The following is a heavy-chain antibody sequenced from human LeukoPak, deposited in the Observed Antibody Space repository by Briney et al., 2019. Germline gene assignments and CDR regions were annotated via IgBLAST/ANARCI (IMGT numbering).Heavy chain of an antibody. CDR3: AREYSSGWSYYYYGMDV. D-gene: IGHD6-19*01. Sequence: GGSLRLSCAASGFTFSSYWMHWVRQAPGKGLVWVPRINSDGSSASYADSGKGRFTISRDNAKNTLYLQMNSLRAEDTAVYYCAREYSSGWSYYYYGMDVWGQGTTVTVSS. CDR1: GFTFSSYW. V-gene: IGHV3-74*01. J-gene: IGHJ6*02. CDR2: INSDGSSA.